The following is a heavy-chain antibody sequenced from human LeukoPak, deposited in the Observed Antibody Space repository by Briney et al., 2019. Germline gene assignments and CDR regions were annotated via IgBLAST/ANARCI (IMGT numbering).Heavy chain of an antibody. CDR1: GFTFSSYA. CDR3: ARGGSRGYY. Sequence: GGSLRLSCAASGFTFSSYAMHWVRQAPGKGLEWVSAISGSGDDTYYADSVKGRFTISRDNSKDTLYLQMNSLRAEDTAVYYCARGGSRGYYWGQGTLVTVSS. D-gene: IGHD6-19*01. J-gene: IGHJ4*02. CDR2: ISGSGDDT. V-gene: IGHV3-23*01.